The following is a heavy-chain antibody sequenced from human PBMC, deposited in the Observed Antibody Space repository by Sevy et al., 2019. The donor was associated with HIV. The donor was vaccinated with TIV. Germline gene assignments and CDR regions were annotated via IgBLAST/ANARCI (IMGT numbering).Heavy chain of an antibody. CDR1: GYTFTSYG. CDR3: ARTLEYSSSGGFDY. D-gene: IGHD6-6*01. CDR2: ISAYNGNT. Sequence: ASVKVSCKASGYTFTSYGISWVRKAPGQGLEWMGWISAYNGNTNYAQKLQGRVTMTTDTSTSTAYMELRSLRSDDTAVYYCARTLEYSSSGGFDYWGQGTLVTVSS. J-gene: IGHJ4*02. V-gene: IGHV1-18*01.